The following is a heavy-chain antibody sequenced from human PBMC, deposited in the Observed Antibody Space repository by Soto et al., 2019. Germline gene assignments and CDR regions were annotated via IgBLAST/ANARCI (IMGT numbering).Heavy chain of an antibody. CDR3: ARVAFFDRLYYYYYMDV. Sequence: GGSLRLSCAASGFTVSSNYMSWVRQAPGKGLEWVSVIYSGGSTYYADSVKGRFTISRHNSKNTLYLQMNSLRAEDTAVYYCARVAFFDRLYYYYYMDVGGKGTTVTGSS. J-gene: IGHJ6*03. D-gene: IGHD3-3*02. CDR1: GFTVSSNY. V-gene: IGHV3-53*04. CDR2: IYSGGST.